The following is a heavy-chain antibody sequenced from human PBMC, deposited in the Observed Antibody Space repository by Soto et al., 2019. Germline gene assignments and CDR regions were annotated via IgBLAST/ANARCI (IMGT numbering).Heavy chain of an antibody. CDR3: AKDGRPGIAAAGTLSGAEYLQH. Sequence: GGSLRLSCAASGFTFSSYAMSWVRQAPGKGLEWVSAISGSGGSTYYADSVKGRFTISRDNSKNTLYLQMNSLRAEDTAVYYCAKDGRPGIAAAGTLSGAEYLQHWGQGTLVTVSS. CDR1: GFTFSSYA. CDR2: ISGSGGST. D-gene: IGHD6-13*01. V-gene: IGHV3-23*01. J-gene: IGHJ1*01.